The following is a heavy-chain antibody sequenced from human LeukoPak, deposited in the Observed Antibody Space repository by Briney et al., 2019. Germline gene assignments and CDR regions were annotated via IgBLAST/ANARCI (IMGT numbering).Heavy chain of an antibody. J-gene: IGHJ4*02. CDR3: ARVSHDYVWGSYRSIDY. CDR1: GYTFTGYC. CDR2: INPNSGGT. Sequence: GASVKVSCKASGYTFTGYCMHWVRQAPGQGLEWMGWINPNSGGTNYAQKFQGRVTMTRDTSISTAYMELSRLRSDDTAVYYCARVSHDYVWGSYRSIDYWGQGTLVTVSS. V-gene: IGHV1-2*02. D-gene: IGHD3-16*02.